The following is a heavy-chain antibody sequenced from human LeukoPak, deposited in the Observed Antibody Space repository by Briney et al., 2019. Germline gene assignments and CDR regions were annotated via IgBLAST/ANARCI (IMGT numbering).Heavy chain of an antibody. V-gene: IGHV3-23*01. CDR3: AKTMAYHDS. CDR1: GFIFSGYP. Sequence: PGGSLRLSGAASGFIFSGYPMSWVRQAPGKGLKWVSAITGSYGSTYYADSVKGRFTISRDNSKNTLYLQMNSLRPEYTAVYDCAKTMAYHDSCGQGTLVTVSS. CDR2: ITGSYGST. J-gene: IGHJ4*02. D-gene: IGHD3-10*01.